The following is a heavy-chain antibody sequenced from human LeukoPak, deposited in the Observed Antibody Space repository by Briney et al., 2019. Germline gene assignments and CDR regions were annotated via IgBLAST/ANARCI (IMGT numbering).Heavy chain of an antibody. Sequence: GGSLRLSCAASGFTFDDYGMSWVRQAPGKGLEWVSGINWNGGSTGYADSVKGRFTISRDNAKNSLFLQMNSLRAEDTAVYYCARDNDSRDPPHSDYWGQGTLVTVSS. CDR1: GFTFDDYG. J-gene: IGHJ4*02. CDR3: ARDNDSRDPPHSDY. V-gene: IGHV3-20*04. D-gene: IGHD3-16*01. CDR2: INWNGGST.